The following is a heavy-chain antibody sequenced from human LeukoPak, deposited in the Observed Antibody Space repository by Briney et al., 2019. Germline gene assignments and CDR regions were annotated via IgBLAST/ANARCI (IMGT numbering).Heavy chain of an antibody. CDR2: IKQDGSEK. D-gene: IGHD2-15*01. V-gene: IGHV3-7*01. Sequence: GGSLRLSCAASGFTFSSYWMSWVRQAPGKGLEWVANIKQDGSEKYYVDSVKGRFTISRDNAKNSLYLQMNSLRAEDTAVYYCARDLQTTYCSGGSCYGSAVYWGQGTLVTVSS. CDR1: GFTFSSYW. CDR3: ARDLQTTYCSGGSCYGSAVY. J-gene: IGHJ4*02.